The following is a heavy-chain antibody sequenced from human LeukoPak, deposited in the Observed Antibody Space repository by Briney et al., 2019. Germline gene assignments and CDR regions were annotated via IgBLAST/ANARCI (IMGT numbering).Heavy chain of an antibody. J-gene: IGHJ4*02. CDR3: ARDNDSRDPPHFGY. CDR1: GGTFNSYA. V-gene: IGHV1-69*06. D-gene: IGHD3-16*01. Sequence: SVKVSCKASGGTFNSYAISWVRQAPGQGLEWMGGIIPIFGTTNYARKFRGRVTLTADKSTRTAYMELSSLRSEDTAVYYCARDNDSRDPPHFGYWGQGTLVTVSS. CDR2: IIPIFGTT.